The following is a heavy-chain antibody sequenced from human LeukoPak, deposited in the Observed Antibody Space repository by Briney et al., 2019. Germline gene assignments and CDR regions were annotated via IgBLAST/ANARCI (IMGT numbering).Heavy chain of an antibody. J-gene: IGHJ4*02. CDR1: GFTFSSYA. D-gene: IGHD5-24*01. CDR3: VRRYMATSAEDFEY. V-gene: IGHV3-30*04. CDR2: ISYDGSNK. Sequence: GRSLRLSCAASGFTFSSYAMHWVRQAPGKGLEWVAVISYDGSNKYYADSVKGRFTISRDNSKNTLYLQMNSLRAEDTAVYYCVRRYMATSAEDFEYWGQGTLVTVSS.